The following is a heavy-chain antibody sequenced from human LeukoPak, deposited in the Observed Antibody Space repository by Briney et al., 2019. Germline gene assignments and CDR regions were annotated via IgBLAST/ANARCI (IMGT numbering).Heavy chain of an antibody. D-gene: IGHD4-17*01. Sequence: GASVKVSCKASGYTFTGYYMHWVRQAPGQGLKWMGWISTNTGNPTYAQGFTGRFVFSLDTSVSTAYLQISSLKAEDTAVYYCVRDYYGDYRVLDYWGQGTLVTVSS. V-gene: IGHV7-4-1*02. CDR3: VRDYYGDYRVLDY. J-gene: IGHJ4*02. CDR1: GYTFTGYY. CDR2: ISTNTGNP.